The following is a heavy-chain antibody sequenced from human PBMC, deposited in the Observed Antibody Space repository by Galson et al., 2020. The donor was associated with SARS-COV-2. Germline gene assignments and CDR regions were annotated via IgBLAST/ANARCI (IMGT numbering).Heavy chain of an antibody. CDR3: VKRVNYGDDRGYYFDC. D-gene: IGHD4-17*01. CDR1: GFTFSSYA. J-gene: IGHJ4*02. CDR2: ISSNGGST. V-gene: IGHV3-64D*06. Sequence: GGSLRLSCSAPGFTFSSYAMHWVRQAPGKGLEYVSAISSNGGSTYYADSVKGRFTISRDNSKNTLYLQMSSLRAEDTAVYYCVKRVNYGDDRGYYFDCWGQGTLVTVSS.